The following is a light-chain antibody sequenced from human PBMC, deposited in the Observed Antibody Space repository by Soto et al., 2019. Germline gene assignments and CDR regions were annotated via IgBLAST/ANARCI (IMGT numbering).Light chain of an antibody. CDR2: KVS. J-gene: IGKJ3*01. V-gene: IGKV2-30*01. CDR1: QSLIYSDGNTY. Sequence: DVVMTQSPLSLPVTLGQPASISCRSSQSLIYSDGNTYLSWFQQRPGQSPRRLIYKVSNRDSGVPDRFSGSGSGTDFILKISRVEAEDVGVYYCMQGTHWPPETFGPGTKVDIK. CDR3: MQGTHWPPET.